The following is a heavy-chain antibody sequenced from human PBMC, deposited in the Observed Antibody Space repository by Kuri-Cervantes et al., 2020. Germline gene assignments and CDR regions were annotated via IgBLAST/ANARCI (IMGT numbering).Heavy chain of an antibody. CDR1: GGSVSRGSYY. CDR3: ARDRWFDP. J-gene: IGHJ5*02. V-gene: IGHV4-61*01. CDR2: ISYSGAT. Sequence: SETLSLTCTVSGGSVSRGSYYWSWIRQPPGKRLEWIGYISYSGATNYNPSLTSRVTISLDTSKNQFSLKLSSVTAADTAVYYCARDRWFDPWGQGTLVTVSS.